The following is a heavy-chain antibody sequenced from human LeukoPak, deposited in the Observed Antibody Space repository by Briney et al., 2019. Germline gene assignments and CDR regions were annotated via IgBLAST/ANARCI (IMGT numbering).Heavy chain of an antibody. CDR3: ARDRRGAKWTYYFDY. V-gene: IGHV3-23*01. Sequence: GGSLRLSCAASGFTFSSYAMNWVRQAPGKGLEWVSAISGSGGSTYYADSVKGRFTISRDNSKNTLYLHMTSLRAEDTSVFYCARDRRGAKWTYYFDYWGQGALVTVSS. J-gene: IGHJ4*02. CDR1: GFTFSSYA. D-gene: IGHD3/OR15-3a*01. CDR2: ISGSGGST.